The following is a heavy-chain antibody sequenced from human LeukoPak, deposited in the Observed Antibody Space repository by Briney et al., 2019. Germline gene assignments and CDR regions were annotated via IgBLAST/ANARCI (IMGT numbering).Heavy chain of an antibody. D-gene: IGHD1-1*01. V-gene: IGHV1-8*01. Sequence: ASVKVSCKASGYIFTSYDINWVRQATGQGLAWMGWMNPNSANTGYAQKFQGRVTMTRNTSISTAYMELSSLRSEDTAVYYCARNPKRPFALRPRNPYPVDPWGQGTLVTVSS. CDR3: ARNPKRPFALRPRNPYPVDP. CDR2: MNPNSANT. CDR1: GYIFTSYD. J-gene: IGHJ5*02.